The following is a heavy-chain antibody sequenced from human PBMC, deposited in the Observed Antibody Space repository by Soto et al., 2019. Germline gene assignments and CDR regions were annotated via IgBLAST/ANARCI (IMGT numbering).Heavy chain of an antibody. Sequence: PSETLSLTYTVSGGSVSSGSYYWSWIRQPPGKGLEWIGYIYYSGSTNYNTSLKSRVTISVDTSKNQFSLKLSSVTAADTAVYYCARRHYDILTGAQYFDYWGQGTLVTVSS. V-gene: IGHV4-61*01. D-gene: IGHD3-9*01. CDR1: GGSVSSGSYY. CDR2: IYYSGST. J-gene: IGHJ4*02. CDR3: ARRHYDILTGAQYFDY.